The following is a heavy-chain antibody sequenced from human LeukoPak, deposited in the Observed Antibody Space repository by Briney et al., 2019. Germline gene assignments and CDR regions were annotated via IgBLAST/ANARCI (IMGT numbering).Heavy chain of an antibody. V-gene: IGHV3-21*06. CDR1: GFTFNTYS. Sequence: GGPLKLSCAASGFTFNTYSLTWVRQAPGKGLEWVSSIGGSSRSIYYADSVKGRFTISRDNAKNSLYLQMNSLRAEDTAVYYCASDPWLVRDYWGQGTLVTVSS. D-gene: IGHD6-19*01. CDR2: IGGSSRSI. CDR3: ASDPWLVRDY. J-gene: IGHJ4*02.